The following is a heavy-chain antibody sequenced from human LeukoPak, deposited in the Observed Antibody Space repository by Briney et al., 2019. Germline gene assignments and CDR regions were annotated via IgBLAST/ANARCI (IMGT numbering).Heavy chain of an antibody. CDR1: GYTFTDYY. V-gene: IGHV1-2*02. Sequence: GASVKVSCKASGYTFTDYYIHWVRQAPGQGLEWMGWINPNSGGTNYAQNFQGRATMTRDTYITTAYMDLSRLRLDDTAVYYCARVRIAVAGKYYFDYWGQGALVTVSS. D-gene: IGHD6-19*01. CDR2: INPNSGGT. CDR3: ARVRIAVAGKYYFDY. J-gene: IGHJ4*02.